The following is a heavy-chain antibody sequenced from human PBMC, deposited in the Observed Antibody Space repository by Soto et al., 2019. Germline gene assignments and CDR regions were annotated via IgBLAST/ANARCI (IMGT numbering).Heavy chain of an antibody. J-gene: IGHJ6*02. D-gene: IGHD6-6*01. Sequence: SETLSLTCAVYGGSFSGYYLSWIRQPPGKGLEWIGEINHSGSTNYNPSLKSRVTISVDTSKNQFSLKLSSVTAADTAVYYCASPYSSSSYYYYGMDVWGQGTTVTVYS. CDR2: INHSGST. V-gene: IGHV4-34*01. CDR1: GGSFSGYY. CDR3: ASPYSSSSYYYYGMDV.